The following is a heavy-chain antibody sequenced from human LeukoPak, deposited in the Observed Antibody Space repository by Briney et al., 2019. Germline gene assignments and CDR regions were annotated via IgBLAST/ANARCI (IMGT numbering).Heavy chain of an antibody. Sequence: GGSLRLSCAVSGFTFSSYAMSWVRQAPGKGLEWVSAISGSGGGTFYADSVRGRFTISRDNSKNTLYLQMNSLRAEDTAVYYCARGPVTTFGYWGQGTLVTVSS. V-gene: IGHV3-23*01. J-gene: IGHJ4*02. CDR1: GFTFSSYA. D-gene: IGHD4-17*01. CDR3: ARGPVTTFGY. CDR2: ISGSGGGT.